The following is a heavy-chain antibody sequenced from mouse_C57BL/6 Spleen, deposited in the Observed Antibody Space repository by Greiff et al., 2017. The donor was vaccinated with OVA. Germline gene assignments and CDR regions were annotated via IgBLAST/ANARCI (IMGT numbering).Heavy chain of an antibody. J-gene: IGHJ3*01. CDR3: AIWLLRGAY. D-gene: IGHD2-3*01. Sequence: VQLQQSGPGLVAPSQCLSITCTVSGFSLTSYGVDWVRQSPGKGLEWLGVIWGVGSTNYNSDLKSRLSISKDNSKSQVFLKMNSLQTDDTAMYYCAIWLLRGAYWGQGTLVTVSA. CDR2: IWGVGST. V-gene: IGHV2-6*01. CDR1: GFSLTSYG.